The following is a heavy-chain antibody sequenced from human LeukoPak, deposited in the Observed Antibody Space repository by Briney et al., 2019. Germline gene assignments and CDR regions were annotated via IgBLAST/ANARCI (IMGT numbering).Heavy chain of an antibody. CDR1: GFNFSRFG. Sequence: GGSLRLSCATSGFNFSRFGFHYVRQAPGKGLEWVAVTSDDGSHTYYANSVKGRFTISRDNSKNTLYLQMNSLRAEDTAVYYCARDDSSGYYPAGAFWGQGTMVTVSS. J-gene: IGHJ3*01. CDR2: TSDDGSHT. D-gene: IGHD3-22*01. V-gene: IGHV3-30*12. CDR3: ARDDSSGYYPAGAF.